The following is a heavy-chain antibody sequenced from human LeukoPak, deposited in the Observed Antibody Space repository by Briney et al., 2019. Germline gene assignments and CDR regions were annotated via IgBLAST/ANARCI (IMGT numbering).Heavy chain of an antibody. CDR3: ARGPGTLLVGAMSGRYAFDI. CDR2: ISSSSSYI. CDR1: GFTFSSYS. D-gene: IGHD1-26*01. J-gene: IGHJ3*02. Sequence: RPGGSLRLSCAASGFTFSSYSMNWVRQAPGKGLEWVSSISSSSSYIYYADSVKGRFTISRDSAKNSLYLQMNSLRAEDTAVYYCARGPGTLLVGAMSGRYAFDIWGQGTMVTVSS. V-gene: IGHV3-21*01.